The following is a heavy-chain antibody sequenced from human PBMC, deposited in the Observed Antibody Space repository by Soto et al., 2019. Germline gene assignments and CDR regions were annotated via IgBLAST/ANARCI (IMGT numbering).Heavy chain of an antibody. CDR1: GFTFTNYA. CDR3: AKDASTITHMAGSRGLDV. Sequence: EVELLESGGGLVQPGGSLRLSCAASGFTFTNYAMSWVRQAPGKGLEWLSATMSSGGGKYYADSVKGRFTISRDNSKNTLFLQMDSLRDDDTAVYYCAKDASTITHMAGSRGLDVWGQGTTVTVSS. D-gene: IGHD1-20*01. J-gene: IGHJ6*02. V-gene: IGHV3-23*01. CDR2: TMSSGGGK.